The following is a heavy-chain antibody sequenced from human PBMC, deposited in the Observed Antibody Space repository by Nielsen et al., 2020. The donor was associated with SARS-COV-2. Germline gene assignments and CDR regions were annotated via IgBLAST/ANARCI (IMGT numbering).Heavy chain of an antibody. V-gene: IGHV3-48*04. D-gene: IGHD3-3*01. Sequence: GESLKISCAASGFTFSSYSMNWVRQAPGKGLKWVSYISSSSSTIYYADSVKGRFTISRDNAKNSLYLQMNSLRAEDTAVYYCARPHRGYYDFWSGPPADYFDYWGQGTLVTVSS. J-gene: IGHJ4*02. CDR3: ARPHRGYYDFWSGPPADYFDY. CDR1: GFTFSSYS. CDR2: ISSSSSTI.